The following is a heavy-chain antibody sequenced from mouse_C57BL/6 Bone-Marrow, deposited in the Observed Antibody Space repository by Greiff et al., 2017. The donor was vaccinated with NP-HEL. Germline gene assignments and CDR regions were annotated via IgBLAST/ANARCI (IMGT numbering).Heavy chain of an antibody. Sequence: VKLQESGPELVKPGASVKISCKASGYTFTDYYINWVKQRPGQGLEWIGWIFPGSGSTYYNEKFKGKATLTVDKSSSTAYMLLSSLTSEDSAVYFCARYPYGYDGDYYAMDYWGQGTSVTVSS. V-gene: IGHV1-75*01. D-gene: IGHD2-2*01. CDR2: IFPGSGST. J-gene: IGHJ4*01. CDR1: GYTFTDYY. CDR3: ARYPYGYDGDYYAMDY.